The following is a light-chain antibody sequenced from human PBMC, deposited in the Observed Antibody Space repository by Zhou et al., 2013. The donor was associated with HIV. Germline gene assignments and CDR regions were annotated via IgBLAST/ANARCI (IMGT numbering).Light chain of an antibody. J-gene: IGKJ3*01. CDR2: DAS. V-gene: IGKV1-33*01. CDR3: QQYDNRPPGFT. Sequence: DIQMTQSPSSLSASVGDRVTITCQASQDIGTSLNWYQQKPGKAPELLIYDASNLQTGVPPRFSGSGSATDFILTINSLQSEDFATYYCQQYDNRPPGFTFGPGTKVDV. CDR1: QDIGTS.